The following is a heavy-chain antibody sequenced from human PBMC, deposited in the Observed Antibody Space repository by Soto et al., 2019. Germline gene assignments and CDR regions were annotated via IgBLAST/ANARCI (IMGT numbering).Heavy chain of an antibody. V-gene: IGHV3-23*01. CDR3: AKRKWFYTGSACDI. Sequence: GGSLRLSCGVSGGIFSDYAMSWVRQAPGKGLEWVSGISGSGGSTYYAASVKGRFTISRDNSNNTLFLQMSGLRADDAAVYYFAKRKWFYTGSACDIWGQGTMVTASS. CDR2: ISGSGGST. J-gene: IGHJ3*02. D-gene: IGHD1-1*01. CDR1: GGIFSDYA.